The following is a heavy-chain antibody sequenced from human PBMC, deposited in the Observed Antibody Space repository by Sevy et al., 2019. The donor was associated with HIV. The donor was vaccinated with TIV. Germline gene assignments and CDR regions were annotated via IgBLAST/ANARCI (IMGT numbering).Heavy chain of an antibody. CDR1: GFTFSSYG. D-gene: IGHD3-9*01. CDR3: ASDILTGSDY. CDR2: IWYDGSDK. Sequence: GGSLRLSCAASGFTFSSYGMHWVRRAPGKGLEWVAFIWYDGSDKYYADSVKGRFAISRDNSKNTLYLQMNTLRIEDTAVYYCASDILTGSDYWGQGTLVTVSS. J-gene: IGHJ4*02. V-gene: IGHV3-30*02.